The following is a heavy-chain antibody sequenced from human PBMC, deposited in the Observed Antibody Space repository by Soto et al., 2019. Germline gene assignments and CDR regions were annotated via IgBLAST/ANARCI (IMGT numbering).Heavy chain of an antibody. V-gene: IGHV1-2*04. J-gene: IGHJ3*02. CDR3: ARERADAYCGGDCYSRAFDI. D-gene: IGHD2-21*01. Sequence: QVQLVQSGAEVKKPGASVRVSCKASGYTFTGYYMHWVRQAPGQGLEWMGWINPNSGGTNYAQKFQGWVTMTRDTAISTAYMELSRLRSDDTAVYYCARERADAYCGGDCYSRAFDICGQGTMVTVSS. CDR2: INPNSGGT. CDR1: GYTFTGYY.